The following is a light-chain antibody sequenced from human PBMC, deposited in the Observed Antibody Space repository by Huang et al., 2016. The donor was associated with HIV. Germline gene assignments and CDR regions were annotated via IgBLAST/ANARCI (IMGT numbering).Light chain of an antibody. Sequence: EIVLTQSPATLSLSPGESATLSCRASQSVSSYLAWYQQKPGQAPRHLIYDASNRATGIPARFSGSGSGTDFTLTISSLEPEDFAVYYCQQRSNWPPEFTFGPGTKVDIK. CDR3: QQRSNWPPEFT. V-gene: IGKV3-11*01. CDR1: QSVSSY. CDR2: DAS. J-gene: IGKJ3*01.